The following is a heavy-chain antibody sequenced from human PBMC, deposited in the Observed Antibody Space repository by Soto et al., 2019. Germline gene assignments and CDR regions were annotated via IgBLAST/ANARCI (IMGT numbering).Heavy chain of an antibody. CDR3: ARRGTMITFGGVIVKHLFAP. CDR2: IYYSGST. V-gene: IGHV4-39*01. CDR1: GGSISSSSYY. D-gene: IGHD3-16*02. J-gene: IGHJ5*02. Sequence: PSETLSLTCTVSGGSISSSSYYWGWIRQPPGKGLEWIGSIYYSGSTYYNPSLKSRVTISVDTSKNQFSLKLSSVTAADTAVYYCARRGTMITFGGVIVKHLFAPWGQGTLVPGSS.